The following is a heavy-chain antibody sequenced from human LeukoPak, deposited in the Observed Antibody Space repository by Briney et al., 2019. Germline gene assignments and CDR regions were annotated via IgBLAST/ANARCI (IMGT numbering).Heavy chain of an antibody. V-gene: IGHV4-34*01. CDR3: ARRTRTYGDYVGDAFDI. D-gene: IGHD4-17*01. J-gene: IGHJ3*02. Sequence: PSETLSLTCAVYGGSFSGYYWSWIRQPPGKGLEWIGEINHSGSTNYNPSLKSRVTISVDTSKNQFSLKLSSVTAADMAVYYCARRTRTYGDYVGDAFDIWGQGTMVTVSS. CDR2: INHSGST. CDR1: GGSFSGYY.